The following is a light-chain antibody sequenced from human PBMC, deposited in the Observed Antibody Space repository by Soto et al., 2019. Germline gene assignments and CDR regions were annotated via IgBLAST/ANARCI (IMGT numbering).Light chain of an antibody. CDR1: SSNIGGNT. J-gene: IGLJ1*01. Sequence: QSVLTQPPSASGTPGQRVTFSCSGSSSNIGGNTVSWFQHLPRTAPKLLIFSNSQRPSGVPDRFSGAKSGTSASLAISGLQSEDEANYYCATWDDGLSAYVFGTGTKRTVL. V-gene: IGLV1-44*01. CDR3: ATWDDGLSAYV. CDR2: SNS.